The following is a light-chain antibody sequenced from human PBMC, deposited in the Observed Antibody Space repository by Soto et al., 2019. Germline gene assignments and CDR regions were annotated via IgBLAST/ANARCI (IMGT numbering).Light chain of an antibody. V-gene: IGLV2-14*03. J-gene: IGLJ2*01. CDR3: SSYTSSNPPRGV. CDR1: SSDVGGYNY. CDR2: DVS. Sequence: QSALTQPASVSGSPGQSITISCTGTSSDVGGYNYVSWYQQHPGKAPKLMIYDVSNRPSGVSNRFSGSKSGNTASLTISGLQAEDEADYYWSSYTSSNPPRGVFGGGTKLTVL.